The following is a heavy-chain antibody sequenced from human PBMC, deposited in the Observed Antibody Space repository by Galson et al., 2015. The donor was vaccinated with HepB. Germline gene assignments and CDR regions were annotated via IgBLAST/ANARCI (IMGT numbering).Heavy chain of an antibody. CDR3: ARGLEAGGWLPRGAVLS. CDR1: GFTFSSYA. CDR2: IKQDGSEK. J-gene: IGHJ5*02. V-gene: IGHV3-7*03. Sequence: SLRLSCAASGFTFSSYAMSWVCQAPGKGLEWVANIKQDGSEKYYVDSVKGRFTISRDNAKNSLYLQMNSLRAEDTAVYYCARGLEAGGWLPRGAVLSWGQGTLVTVSS. D-gene: IGHD5-12*01.